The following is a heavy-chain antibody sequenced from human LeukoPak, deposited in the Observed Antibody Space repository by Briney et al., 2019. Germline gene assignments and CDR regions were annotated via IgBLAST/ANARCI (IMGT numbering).Heavy chain of an antibody. CDR2: IYYSGST. J-gene: IGHJ6*03. CDR3: ARGPLYNYYYYMDV. Sequence: TPSETLSLTCTVSGGSTSSYYWSWIRQPPGKGLEWIGYIYYSGSTNYNPSLKSRVAISVDTSKNQFSLKLSSVTAADTAVYYCARGPLYNYYYYMDVWGKGTTVTVSS. V-gene: IGHV4-59*01. CDR1: GGSTSSYY. D-gene: IGHD2-2*02.